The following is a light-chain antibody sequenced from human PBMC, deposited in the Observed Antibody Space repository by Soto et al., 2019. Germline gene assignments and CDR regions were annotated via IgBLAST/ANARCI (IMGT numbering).Light chain of an antibody. CDR3: QQYKSYSPIT. J-gene: IGKJ5*01. CDR1: QSVSSN. Sequence: EIVMTQSPATLSVSPGERATLSCRASQSVSSNLAWYQQKPGQAPRLLIYGASTRATGIPARFSGSGSGTEFTLTISSLQPDDLATYYCQQYKSYSPITFGQGTRLEIK. V-gene: IGKV3-15*01. CDR2: GAS.